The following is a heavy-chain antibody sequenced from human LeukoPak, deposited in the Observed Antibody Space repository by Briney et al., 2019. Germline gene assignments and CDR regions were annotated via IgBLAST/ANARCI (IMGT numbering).Heavy chain of an antibody. V-gene: IGHV3-33*01. D-gene: IGHD3-22*01. CDR3: ARALGVYYYDNAPSHD. J-gene: IGHJ4*02. CDR1: GFTFSSYG. CDR2: IWYDGSNK. Sequence: GGSLRLSCAASGFTFSSYGMHWVRQAPGKGLEWVAVIWYDGSNKYYADSVKGRFTISRDNSKNTLYLQMNSLRAEDTAVYYCARALGVYYYDNAPSHDWGQGTLVTVSS.